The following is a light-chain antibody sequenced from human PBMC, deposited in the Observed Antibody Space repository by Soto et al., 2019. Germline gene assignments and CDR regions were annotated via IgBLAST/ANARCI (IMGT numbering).Light chain of an antibody. CDR2: AAA. J-gene: IGKJ1*01. CDR1: QGISSY. CDR3: QQYYSYPRT. V-gene: IGKV1-8*01. Sequence: AIRMTQSPSSLSASTGDRVTITCRASQGISSYLAWYQQKPGKAPKLLLYAAATLQSGVPSSFSGSGSGTDFTLTIRCLQSEDVATYYCQQYYSYPRTFGQGTKVEIK.